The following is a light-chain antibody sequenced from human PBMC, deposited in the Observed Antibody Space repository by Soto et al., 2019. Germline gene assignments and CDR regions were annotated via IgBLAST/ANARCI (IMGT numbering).Light chain of an antibody. CDR2: GAS. Sequence: EIVMTQSPATLSVSPGERAILSCRASQIILTNLAWYQQKPGQAPSLLIYGASKRATGIPARFSGSGSGTDFTLTISSLQREDFATYVCQQSYSSPWTFGQGTKVDI. V-gene: IGKV3D-15*01. CDR3: QQSYSSPWT. CDR1: QIILTN. J-gene: IGKJ1*01.